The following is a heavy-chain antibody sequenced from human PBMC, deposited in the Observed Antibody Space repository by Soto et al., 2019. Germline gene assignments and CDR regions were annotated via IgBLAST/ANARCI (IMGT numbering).Heavy chain of an antibody. D-gene: IGHD1-20*01. V-gene: IGHV3-7*01. CDR1: EFTFDKYY. Sequence: GGSLRLSCSASEFTFDKYYMTWVRQAPGKGPEWVANIKPDGSEQYYVDSVKGRFTISRDNANNSLYLQMNSLRAEDTAVYFCARGNWNYYYGFDVWGQGTTVTVSS. J-gene: IGHJ6*02. CDR2: IKPDGSEQ. CDR3: ARGNWNYYYGFDV.